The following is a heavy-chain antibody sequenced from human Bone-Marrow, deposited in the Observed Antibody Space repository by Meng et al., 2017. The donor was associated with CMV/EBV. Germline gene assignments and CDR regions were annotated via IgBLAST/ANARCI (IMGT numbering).Heavy chain of an antibody. Sequence: ASVKVSCKASGYTFTSYGISWVRQAPGQGLEWMGWISAYNGNTNYAQKLQGRVTMTTDTSTSTAYMELSSLRSDDTAVYYCARDKKRAGLIVVVTPRYYYYGMDVWGQGTTVTVSS. CDR1: GYTFTSYG. CDR2: ISAYNGNT. V-gene: IGHV1-18*01. CDR3: ARDKKRAGLIVVVTPRYYYYGMDV. J-gene: IGHJ6*02. D-gene: IGHD3-22*01.